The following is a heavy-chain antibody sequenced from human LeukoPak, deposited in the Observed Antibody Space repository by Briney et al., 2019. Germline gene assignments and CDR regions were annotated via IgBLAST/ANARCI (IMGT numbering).Heavy chain of an antibody. CDR2: IIPIFGTA. V-gene: IGHV1-69*13. D-gene: IGHD3-10*01. CDR1: GGTFSSYA. CDR3: ASRIITMVRGVDYYYGMDV. Sequence: SVKVSCKASGGTFSSYAISWVRRAPGQGLEWMGGIIPIFGTANYAQKFQGRVTITADESTSTAYMELSSLRSEDTAVYYCASRIITMVRGVDYYYGMDVWGQGTTVTVSS. J-gene: IGHJ6*02.